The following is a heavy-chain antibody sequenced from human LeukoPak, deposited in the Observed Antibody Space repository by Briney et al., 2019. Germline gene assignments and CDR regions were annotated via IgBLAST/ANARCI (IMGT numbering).Heavy chain of an antibody. Sequence: AASVKVSCKASGYTFTSYDINWVRQATGQGLEWMGWMNPNSGNTGYAQKFQGRVTITTDTSTSTAYMELRSLRSDDTAVYYCARGVTIFGVVSFRYYMDVWGKGTTVTVSS. CDR3: ARGVTIFGVVSFRYYMDV. J-gene: IGHJ6*03. CDR2: MNPNSGNT. CDR1: GYTFTSYD. D-gene: IGHD3-3*01. V-gene: IGHV1-8*03.